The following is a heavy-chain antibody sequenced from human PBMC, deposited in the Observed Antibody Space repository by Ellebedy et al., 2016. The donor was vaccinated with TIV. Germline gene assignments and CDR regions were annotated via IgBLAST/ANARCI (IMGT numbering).Heavy chain of an antibody. D-gene: IGHD2-21*01. J-gene: IGHJ5*02. CDR3: ARGLWWGNNWFDP. CDR2: INHSGST. CDR1: GGSFSGYY. V-gene: IGHV4-34*01. Sequence: MPSETLSLTCAVYGGSFSGYYWSWIRQPPGKGLEWIGEINHSGSTNYNPSLKSRVTVSVDTSKNQFSLKLSSVTAADTAVYYCARGLWWGNNWFDPWGQGTLVTVSS.